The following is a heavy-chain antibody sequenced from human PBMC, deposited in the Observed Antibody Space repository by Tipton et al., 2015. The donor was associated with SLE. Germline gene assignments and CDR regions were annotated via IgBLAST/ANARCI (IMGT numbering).Heavy chain of an antibody. CDR2: IWYDGSNK. Sequence: SLRLSCAASGFTFSSYGMHWVRQAPGKGLVWVAVIWYDGSNKYYADSVKGRFTISRDNSKNTLYLQMNSLRAEDTAVYYCAKDRITIFGVVIGPDYWGQGTLVTVSS. CDR3: AKDRITIFGVVIGPDY. J-gene: IGHJ4*02. V-gene: IGHV3-33*06. D-gene: IGHD3-3*01. CDR1: GFTFSSYG.